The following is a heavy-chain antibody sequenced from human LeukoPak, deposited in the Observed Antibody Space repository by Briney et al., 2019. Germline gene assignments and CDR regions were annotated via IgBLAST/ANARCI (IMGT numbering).Heavy chain of an antibody. CDR1: RYTFTSYD. D-gene: IGHD6-19*01. J-gene: IGHJ6*02. V-gene: IGHV1-8*01. Sequence: ASVTVSCKASRYTFTSYDINWVRQAPGQGLEWMGWMNPNSGNTGYAQKFQGRVTITRNTSISTAYMELSSLRSEDTAVYYCARLHSGWGPYYYSYYGMDVWGQGTTVTVSS. CDR2: MNPNSGNT. CDR3: ARLHSGWGPYYYSYYGMDV.